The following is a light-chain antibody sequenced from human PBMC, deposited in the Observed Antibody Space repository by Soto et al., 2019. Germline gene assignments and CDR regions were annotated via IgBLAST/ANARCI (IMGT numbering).Light chain of an antibody. Sequence: IQMTQSPSTLSASVGDRVSITCRASQTIFSWLAWYQQKPGKAPKLLIYKASSLESGVPSRYSGSGSGTDFTLTISCLQSEDFATYYCQQYYSFPWTFGQGTKVEIK. CDR2: KAS. J-gene: IGKJ1*01. CDR3: QQYYSFPWT. V-gene: IGKV1-5*03. CDR1: QTIFSW.